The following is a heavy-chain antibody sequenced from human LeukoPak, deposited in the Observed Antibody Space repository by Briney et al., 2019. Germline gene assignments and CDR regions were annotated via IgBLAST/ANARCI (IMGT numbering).Heavy chain of an antibody. CDR1: RFTFSSYG. CDR3: ARGHFVAGTRFYLDY. V-gene: IGHV3-30*03. J-gene: IGHJ4*02. D-gene: IGHD6-19*01. CDR2: ISHDGNNR. Sequence: GGSLRLSCAASRFTFSSYGMHWVRQAPGKGLEWVAVISHDGNNRYYADSGKGRITTSRSSSKNTLYLHIDSLRAEDTAVYDCARGHFVAGTRFYLDYWGERTLVTVSS.